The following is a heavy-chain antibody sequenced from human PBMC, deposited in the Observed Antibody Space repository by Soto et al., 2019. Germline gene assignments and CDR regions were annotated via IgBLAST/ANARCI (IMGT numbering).Heavy chain of an antibody. CDR2: INGRGNYI. V-gene: IGHV3-21*01. CDR1: GFTFSTYT. J-gene: IGHJ4*02. D-gene: IGHD1-26*01. CDR3: VREDGIVGANPAFDY. Sequence: EVQVVESGGDLVKPGGSLRLSCASSGFTFSTYTMNWVRQAPGKGLEWVSSINGRGNYIYYADSVKGRFTISRDNAKNSLYLQMDRLRAEDTALYYCVREDGIVGANPAFDYWGLGALVTVSS.